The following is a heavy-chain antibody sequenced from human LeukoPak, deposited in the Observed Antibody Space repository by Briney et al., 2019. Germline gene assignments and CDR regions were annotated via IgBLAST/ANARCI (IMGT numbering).Heavy chain of an antibody. Sequence: ASVRVSCKASGYTFTDYYIHWVRQAPGQGLEWMGIINPTGGTTVYTQKFQGRVTMTRDTATSTVNMDLISLRSEDTAVYYCARVSTGTIFDYWGQGTLVTASS. D-gene: IGHD2-8*02. CDR1: GYTFTDYY. CDR2: INPTGGTT. V-gene: IGHV1-46*01. J-gene: IGHJ4*02. CDR3: ARVSTGTIFDY.